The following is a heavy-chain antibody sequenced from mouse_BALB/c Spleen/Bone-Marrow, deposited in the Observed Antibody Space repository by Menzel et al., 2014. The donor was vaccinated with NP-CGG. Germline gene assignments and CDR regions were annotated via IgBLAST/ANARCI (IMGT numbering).Heavy chain of an antibody. J-gene: IGHJ4*01. CDR2: INTYNGGT. CDR1: GYSLTGYS. D-gene: IGHD4-1*01. Sequence: VQLKDSGPELVKPGASMKISCKASGYSLTGYSMNWVKQSHGKNLEWIGLINTYNGGTNYNQKFKGKATLTVDKSSSTAYMEFLSLTSEDSAVYYCARSGTRGNYAMDYWGQGTSVTGSS. V-gene: IGHV1-18*01. CDR3: ARSGTRGNYAMDY.